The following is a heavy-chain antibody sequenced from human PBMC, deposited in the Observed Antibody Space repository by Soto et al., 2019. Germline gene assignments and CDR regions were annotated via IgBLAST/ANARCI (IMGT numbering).Heavy chain of an antibody. D-gene: IGHD6-13*01. CDR2: ISGSGGST. Sequence: EVQLLESGGGLVQPEGSLRLSCAASGFTFRSYAMSWVRQAPGKGLEWVSAISGSGGSTYYADSVKGRFTISRDNSKNTLYLQMNSLRAEDTAVYYCAKENGYSSSWFEFDYWGQGTLVTVSS. J-gene: IGHJ4*02. CDR1: GFTFRSYA. CDR3: AKENGYSSSWFEFDY. V-gene: IGHV3-23*01.